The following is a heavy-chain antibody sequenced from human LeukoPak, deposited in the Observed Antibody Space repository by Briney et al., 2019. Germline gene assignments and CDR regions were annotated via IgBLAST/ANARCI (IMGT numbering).Heavy chain of an antibody. Sequence: PGGSLRLSCAASGFTFDDYTMHWVRQAPGKGLEWVSLISWDAGSTYYADSVKGRFTISRDNSKNSLYLQMNSLRTEDTALYYCAKEFRRYSRSSPFDYWGQGTLVTVSS. D-gene: IGHD6-6*01. CDR1: GFTFDDYT. CDR2: ISWDAGST. V-gene: IGHV3-43*01. CDR3: AKEFRRYSRSSPFDY. J-gene: IGHJ4*02.